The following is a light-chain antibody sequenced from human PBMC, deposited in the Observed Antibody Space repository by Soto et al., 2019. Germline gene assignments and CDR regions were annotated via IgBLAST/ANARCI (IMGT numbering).Light chain of an antibody. V-gene: IGLV1-51*02. CDR3: GTWDSSLSVSYV. CDR2: ENN. Sequence: QSVLTQPPSVSAAPGQKVTISCSGSSSNIGNNYVSWYQQLPGTAPKLLIYENNKRPSGIPDRFSGYKSGTSATLGITGLQTGDEADYYCGTWDSSLSVSYVFGTGTQLTVL. J-gene: IGLJ1*01. CDR1: SSNIGNNY.